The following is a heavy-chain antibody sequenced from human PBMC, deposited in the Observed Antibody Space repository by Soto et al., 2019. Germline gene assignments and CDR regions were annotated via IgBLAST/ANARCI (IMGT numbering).Heavy chain of an antibody. CDR3: AKGVSSSWYYFDY. Sequence: GGSLRLSCAASGFTFSSYGMHWVRQAPGKGLEWVAVISYDGSNKYYADSVKGRLTISRDNSKNTLYLQMNSLRAEDTAVYYCAKGVSSSWYYFDYWGQGTLVTVSS. J-gene: IGHJ4*02. V-gene: IGHV3-30*18. D-gene: IGHD6-13*01. CDR1: GFTFSSYG. CDR2: ISYDGSNK.